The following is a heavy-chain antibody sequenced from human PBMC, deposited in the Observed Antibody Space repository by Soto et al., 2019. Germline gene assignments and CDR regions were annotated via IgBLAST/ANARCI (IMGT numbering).Heavy chain of an antibody. CDR1: GGTFSSYA. V-gene: IGHV1-69*13. D-gene: IGHD3-10*01. Sequence: ASVKVSCKASGGTFSSYAISWVRQAPGQGLEWMGGIIPIFGTANYAQKFQGRVTITADESTSTAYMELSSLRAEDAALYYCARDRITMVRGVTLPDAFDIWGQGTMVTVSS. J-gene: IGHJ3*02. CDR3: ARDRITMVRGVTLPDAFDI. CDR2: IIPIFGTA.